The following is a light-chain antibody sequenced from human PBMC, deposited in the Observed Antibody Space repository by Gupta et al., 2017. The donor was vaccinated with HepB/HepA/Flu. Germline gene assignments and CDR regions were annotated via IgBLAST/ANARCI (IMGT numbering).Light chain of an antibody. CDR1: QSISSW. J-gene: IGKJ2*01. CDR2: KAS. Sequence: DIQMTQSPSTLSASVGDRVTITCRASQSISSWLAWYQQKPGKAPKLLIYKASSLESGVTSRFSGSGYGTEFTLTISSRQPDDFAPYYCQQYNSYSPDTFGQGTKMEIK. V-gene: IGKV1-5*03. CDR3: QQYNSYSPDT.